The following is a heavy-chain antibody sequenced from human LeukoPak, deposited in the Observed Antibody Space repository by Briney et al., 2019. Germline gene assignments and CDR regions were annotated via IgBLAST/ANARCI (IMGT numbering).Heavy chain of an antibody. CDR2: IYHSGST. V-gene: IGHV4-4*02. Sequence: SETLSLTCAVSGGSISSSNWWSWVRQPPGKGLEWIGEIYHSGSTNYNPSLKSRVTISVDKSKNQFSLKLSSVTAADTAVYYCARPPRADCSSTSCHSYYSYYMDVWGKGTTVTVSS. CDR1: GGSISSSNW. CDR3: ARPPRADCSSTSCHSYYSYYMDV. J-gene: IGHJ6*03. D-gene: IGHD2-2*01.